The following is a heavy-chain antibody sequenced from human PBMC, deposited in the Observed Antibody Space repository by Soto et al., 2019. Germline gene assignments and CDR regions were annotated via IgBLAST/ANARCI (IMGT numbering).Heavy chain of an antibody. V-gene: IGHV1-2*02. CDR2: INPNSGGT. CDR1: GYTFTGYY. D-gene: IGHD3-3*01. Sequence: ASVKVSCKASGYTFTGYYMHWVRQAPGQGLEWMGWINPNSGGTNYAQKFQGRVTMTRDTSISIAYMELSRLRSDDTAVYYCARDQGYDFWSGYYLHYYYYGMDVWGQGTTVTVSS. J-gene: IGHJ6*02. CDR3: ARDQGYDFWSGYYLHYYYYGMDV.